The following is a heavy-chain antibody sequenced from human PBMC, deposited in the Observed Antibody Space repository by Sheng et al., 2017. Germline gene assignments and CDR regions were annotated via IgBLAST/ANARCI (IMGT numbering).Heavy chain of an antibody. J-gene: IGHJ5*02. D-gene: IGHD3-10*01. CDR3: ARGRSGSPYYYGSGSPNWFDP. V-gene: IGHV4-34*01. CDR1: GGSFSGYY. Sequence: QVQLQQWGAGLLKPSETLSLTCAVYGGSFSGYYWSWIRQPPGKGLEWIGEINHSGSTNYNPSLKSRVTISVDTSKNQFSLKLSSVTAADTAVYYCARGRSGSPYYYGSGSPNWFDPWGQGTLVTVSS. CDR2: INHSGST.